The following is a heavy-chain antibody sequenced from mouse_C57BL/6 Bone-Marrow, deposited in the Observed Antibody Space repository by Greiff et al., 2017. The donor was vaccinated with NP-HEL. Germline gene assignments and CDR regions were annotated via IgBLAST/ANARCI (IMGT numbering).Heavy chain of an antibody. Sequence: VQRVESGAELARPGASVKMSCKASGYTFTSYTMHWVKQRPGQGLEWIGYINPSSGYTKYNQKFKDKATLTADKSSSTAYMQLSSLTSEDSAVYYCARHYGSTRYAMDYWGQGTSVTVSS. CDR2: INPSSGYT. D-gene: IGHD1-1*01. CDR1: GYTFTSYT. V-gene: IGHV1-4*01. J-gene: IGHJ4*01. CDR3: ARHYGSTRYAMDY.